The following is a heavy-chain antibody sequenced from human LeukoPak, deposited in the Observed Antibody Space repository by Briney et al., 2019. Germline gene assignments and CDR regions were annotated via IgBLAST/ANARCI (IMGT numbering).Heavy chain of an antibody. CDR2: IYYSGST. D-gene: IGHD6-6*01. Sequence: SQTLSLTCTVSGGSISSGDYYWSWIRQPPGKGLEWIGYIYYSGSTYYNPSLKSRVTISVDTSKNQFSLQLNSVTPEDTAVYYCARDPVGIAARPLGMDVWGQGTTVTVSS. J-gene: IGHJ6*02. V-gene: IGHV4-30-4*01. CDR3: ARDPVGIAARPLGMDV. CDR1: GGSISSGDYY.